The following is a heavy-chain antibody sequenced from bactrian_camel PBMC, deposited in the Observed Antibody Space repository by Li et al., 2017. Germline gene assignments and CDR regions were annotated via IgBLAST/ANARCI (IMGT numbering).Heavy chain of an antibody. Sequence: HVQLVESGGGLVQPGGSLRLSCVASGLTGSSYYMSWVRQVPGKGLEWVSSVYSDGSVTTYTDSVKGRFTISRGNAKNTVYLQMNSLKSEDTALYYCATDYGLGSFGYWGQGTRSPSP. CDR2: VYSDGSVT. CDR3: ATDYGLGSFGY. J-gene: IGHJ6*01. CDR1: GLTGSSYY. D-gene: IGHD5*01. V-gene: IGHV3-2*01.